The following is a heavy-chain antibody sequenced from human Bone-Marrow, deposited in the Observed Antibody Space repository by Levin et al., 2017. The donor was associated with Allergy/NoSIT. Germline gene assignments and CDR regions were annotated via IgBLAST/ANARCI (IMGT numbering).Heavy chain of an antibody. CDR3: AKSDCGGDCHLLDY. CDR1: GITFSSHA. Sequence: SCEASGITFSSHAMSWVRQAPGKGLEWVSHISGSGASNTYYTDSVKGRFTISRDNSKNSLYLQMNSLRVEDTAVYYCAKSDCGGDCHLLDYWGQGTLVTVSS. CDR2: ISGSGASNT. J-gene: IGHJ4*02. V-gene: IGHV3-23*01. D-gene: IGHD2-21*02.